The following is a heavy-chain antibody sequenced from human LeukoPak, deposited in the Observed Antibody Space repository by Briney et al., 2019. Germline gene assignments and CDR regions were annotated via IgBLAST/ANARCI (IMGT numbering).Heavy chain of an antibody. CDR1: GYTFTDYY. CDR2: INPNSGGT. CDR3: ARDYSSSWYDNFDY. Sequence: ASVKVSCKASGYTFTDYYMHWVRQAPGQGLEWMGWINPNSGGTNYAQKFQGRVTMTRDTSISTAYMELSRLRSDDTAVYYCARDYSSSWYDNFDYWGQGTLVTVSS. D-gene: IGHD6-13*01. J-gene: IGHJ4*02. V-gene: IGHV1-2*02.